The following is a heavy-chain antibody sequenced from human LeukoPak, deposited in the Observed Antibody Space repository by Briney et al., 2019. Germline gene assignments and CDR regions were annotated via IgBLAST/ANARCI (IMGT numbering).Heavy chain of an antibody. Sequence: ASLKVSCKASGGTLSSYAISCVRQAPGQGLEWMGRIIPILGIANYAQKFQGRVTITADKSTSTAYMELSSLRSEDTAVYYCARDPTIAVADYYYGMDVWGQGTTVTVSS. V-gene: IGHV1-69*04. CDR1: GGTLSSYA. J-gene: IGHJ6*02. D-gene: IGHD6-19*01. CDR3: ARDPTIAVADYYYGMDV. CDR2: IIPILGIA.